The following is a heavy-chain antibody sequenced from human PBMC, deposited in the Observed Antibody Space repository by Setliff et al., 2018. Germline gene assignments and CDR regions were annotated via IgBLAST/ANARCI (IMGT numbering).Heavy chain of an antibody. CDR1: GDSISSRTYY. CDR3: ARVTGFSYMDV. V-gene: IGHV4-39*07. CDR2: IHHSGIT. D-gene: IGHD3-3*01. Sequence: SETLSLTCTVSGDSISSRTYYWGWIRQPPGKGLEWIGYIHHSGITYYNPSLRSRVTLSVDTSKNQFSLRLSSVTAADTAVYFCARVTGFSYMDVWGKGTTVTVSS. J-gene: IGHJ6*03.